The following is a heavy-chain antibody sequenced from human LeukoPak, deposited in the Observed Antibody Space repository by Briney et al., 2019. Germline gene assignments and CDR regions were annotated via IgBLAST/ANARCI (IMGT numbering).Heavy chain of an antibody. CDR1: GFTFSSYG. J-gene: IGHJ4*02. D-gene: IGHD4-17*01. V-gene: IGHV3-33*01. Sequence: GRSLRLSCAASGFTFSSYGMHWVRQAPGKGLEWVAVIWYDGSNKYYADSVKGRFTISRDNSKNTLYLQMSSLRAEDTAVYYCARASVTMRYFDYWGQGTLVTVSS. CDR3: ARASVTMRYFDY. CDR2: IWYDGSNK.